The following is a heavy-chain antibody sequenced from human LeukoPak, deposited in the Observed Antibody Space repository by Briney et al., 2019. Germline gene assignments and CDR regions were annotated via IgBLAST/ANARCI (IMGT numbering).Heavy chain of an antibody. CDR3: ARKRIRKYGDPNWFDP. V-gene: IGHV1-69*01. D-gene: IGHD4-17*01. CDR2: IIPIFGTA. J-gene: IGHJ5*02. Sequence: SVKVSYKASGGTFSSYAISWVRQAPGQGLEWMGGIIPIFGTANYAQKFQGRVTITADESTSTAYMELSSLRSEDTAVYYCARKRIRKYGDPNWFDPWGQGTLVTVSS. CDR1: GGTFSSYA.